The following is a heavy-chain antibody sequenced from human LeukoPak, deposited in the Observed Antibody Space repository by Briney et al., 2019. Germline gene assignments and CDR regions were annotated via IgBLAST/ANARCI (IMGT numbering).Heavy chain of an antibody. Sequence: SETLSLTCTVSGGSISTYYWSWIRQPPGKGLEWIGYISHSGITRYNPSLKSRLTMSVDTSKNQFSLKLSSVTAADTAVYYCARGAGWYAYWGQGTLVTVSS. J-gene: IGHJ4*02. V-gene: IGHV4-59*01. CDR1: GGSISTYY. CDR2: ISHSGIT. D-gene: IGHD6-19*01. CDR3: ARGAGWYAY.